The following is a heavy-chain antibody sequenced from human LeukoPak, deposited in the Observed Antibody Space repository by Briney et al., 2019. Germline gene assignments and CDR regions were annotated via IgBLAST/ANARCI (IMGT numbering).Heavy chain of an antibody. Sequence: GASVKVSCKVSGYTFTDYYMHWVQQAPGKGLERMGLVDPEDGETIYAEKFQGRVTITADTSTDTAYMELSRLRSEDTAVYYCATAGGWELPFDYWGQGTLVTVSS. CDR2: VDPEDGET. J-gene: IGHJ4*02. V-gene: IGHV1-69-2*01. D-gene: IGHD1-26*01. CDR3: ATAGGWELPFDY. CDR1: GYTFTDYY.